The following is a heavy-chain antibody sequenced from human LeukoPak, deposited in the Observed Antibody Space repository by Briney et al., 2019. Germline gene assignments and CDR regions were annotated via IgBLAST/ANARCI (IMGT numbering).Heavy chain of an antibody. CDR3: ARDKYDSSGYYQYYFDY. CDR2: IIPIFGTA. CDR1: GGTFSSYA. V-gene: IGHV1-69*01. D-gene: IGHD3-22*01. Sequence: GASVKVSCTASGGTFSSYAISWVRQAPGQGLEWMGGIIPIFGTANYAQKFQGRVTITADESTSTAYMELSSLRSEDTAVYYCARDKYDSSGYYQYYFDYWGQGTLVTVSS. J-gene: IGHJ4*02.